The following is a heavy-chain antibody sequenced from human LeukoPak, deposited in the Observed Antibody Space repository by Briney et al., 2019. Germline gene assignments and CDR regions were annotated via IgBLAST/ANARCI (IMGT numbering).Heavy chain of an antibody. V-gene: IGHV1-18*01. CDR3: ARDPAKGDPWSYYYYYGMDV. Sequence: GASVKVSCKASGYTFTSYGISWVRQAPGQGLEWMGWISAYNGNTNYAQKFQGRVTITADESTSTAYMELSSLRSEDTAVYYCARDPAKGDPWSYYYYYGMDVWGQGTTVTVSS. CDR2: ISAYNGNT. J-gene: IGHJ6*02. CDR1: GYTFTSYG. D-gene: IGHD2-21*02.